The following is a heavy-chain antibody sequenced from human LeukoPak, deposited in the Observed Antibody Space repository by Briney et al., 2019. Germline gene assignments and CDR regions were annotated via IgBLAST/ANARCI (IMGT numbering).Heavy chain of an antibody. J-gene: IGHJ4*02. Sequence: GRSLRLSCEASGFSFSTYGMHWVRQAPGKGLEWVALIWFDGSNKHYADSVKGRFTISRDNSKNTMYLQMDSLRAEDTAVYYCARATSFDYWGQGTLVTVSS. V-gene: IGHV3-33*01. CDR3: ARATSFDY. CDR2: IWFDGSNK. CDR1: GFSFSTYG.